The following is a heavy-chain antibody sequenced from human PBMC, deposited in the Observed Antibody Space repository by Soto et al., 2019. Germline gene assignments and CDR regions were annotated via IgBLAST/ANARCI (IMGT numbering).Heavy chain of an antibody. V-gene: IGHV4-30-4*01. D-gene: IGHD2-15*01. CDR2: IYYSGST. Sequence: SETLSLTCTVSGGSISSGDYYWSWIRQPPGKGLEWIGYIYYSGSTYYNPSLKSRVTISVDTSKNQFSLKLSSVTAADTAVYYCASVPGRPIVVVVPAPYYYGMDVSDQGTTVTVSS. J-gene: IGHJ6*02. CDR1: GGSISSGDYY. CDR3: ASVPGRPIVVVVPAPYYYGMDV.